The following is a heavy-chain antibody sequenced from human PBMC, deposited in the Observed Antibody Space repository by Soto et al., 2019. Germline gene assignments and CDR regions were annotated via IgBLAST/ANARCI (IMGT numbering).Heavy chain of an antibody. Sequence: SVKVSFKASGGTFSSYAISWVRQAPGQGLEWMGGIIPIFGTANYAQKFQGRVTITADESTSTAYMELSSLRSEDTAVYYCAREGYCSGGSCYSWFDPWGQGTLVTVSS. CDR1: GGTFSSYA. D-gene: IGHD2-15*01. CDR3: AREGYCSGGSCYSWFDP. CDR2: IIPIFGTA. V-gene: IGHV1-69*13. J-gene: IGHJ5*02.